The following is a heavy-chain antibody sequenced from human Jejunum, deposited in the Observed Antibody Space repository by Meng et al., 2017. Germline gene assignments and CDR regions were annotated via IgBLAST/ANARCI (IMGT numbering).Heavy chain of an antibody. Sequence: SETLSLTCTVSGDSISSYYWSWVRQPAGKGLEWIGRLDASGNTKYNPSLKSRLTMSVDTSKNQFSLKLSFVTAADTAMFYCARGSYYDSLTGYYRGAVESGGQGTMVTVSS. J-gene: IGHJ3*02. V-gene: IGHV4-4*07. CDR2: LDASGNT. CDR3: ARGSYYDSLTGYYRGAVES. CDR1: GDSISSYY. D-gene: IGHD3-9*01.